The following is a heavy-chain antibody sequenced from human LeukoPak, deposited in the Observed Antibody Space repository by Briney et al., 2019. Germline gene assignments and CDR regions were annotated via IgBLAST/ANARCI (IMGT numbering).Heavy chain of an antibody. CDR3: ARDQRGAAYYDFWSGYYYFDY. D-gene: IGHD3-3*01. CDR2: ISYDGSNK. J-gene: IGHJ4*02. CDR1: GFTFSSYA. Sequence: PGGSLRLSCAASGFTFSSYAMHWVRQAPGKGLEWVAVISYDGSNKYYADSVKGRFTISRDNSKNTLYLQMNSLRAEDTAVYYCARDQRGAAYYDFWSGYYYFDYWGQGTLVTVSS. V-gene: IGHV3-30-3*01.